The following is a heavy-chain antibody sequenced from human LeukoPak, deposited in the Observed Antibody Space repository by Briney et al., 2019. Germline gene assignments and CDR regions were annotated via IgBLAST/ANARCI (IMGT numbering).Heavy chain of an antibody. D-gene: IGHD5/OR15-5a*01. V-gene: IGHV1-46*01. Sequence: ASVKVSCKASGYTFTSYYMHWVRQVPGQGLEWMGKINPSDGSTRYAQKFQGRVTMTRDMSTSTVYMELSSLRSEDTAVYYCASSFYDLLVYFDYWGQGTLVTVSS. CDR2: INPSDGST. CDR1: GYTFTSYY. J-gene: IGHJ4*02. CDR3: ASSFYDLLVYFDY.